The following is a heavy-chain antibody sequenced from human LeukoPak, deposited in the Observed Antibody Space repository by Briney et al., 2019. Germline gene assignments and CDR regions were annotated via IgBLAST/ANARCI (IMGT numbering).Heavy chain of an antibody. CDR3: AKVKAARRWPNYYFDY. Sequence: PGGSLRLSCAASGFTFDDYAMHWVRQAPGKGLEWVSGTSWNSGSIGYADSVKGRFTISRDNAKNSLYLQMNSLRAEDMALYYCAKVKAARRWPNYYFDYWGQGTLVTVSS. J-gene: IGHJ4*02. D-gene: IGHD6-6*01. CDR1: GFTFDDYA. V-gene: IGHV3-9*03. CDR2: TSWNSGSI.